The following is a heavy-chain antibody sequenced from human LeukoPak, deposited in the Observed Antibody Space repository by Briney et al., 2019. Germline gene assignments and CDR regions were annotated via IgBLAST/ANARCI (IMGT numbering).Heavy chain of an antibody. V-gene: IGHV3-21*01. D-gene: IGHD3-10*01. CDR2: ISMSSSYM. CDR3: AREDYSSGNPTIDH. J-gene: IGHJ4*02. CDR1: GFTFSSYG. Sequence: GGSLRLSCAASGFTFSSYGMHWVRQAPGKGLEWVSTISMSSSYMYYADSVRGRFTISRDNAKNSLFLQMTSLRAEDAAVYYCAREDYSSGNPTIDHWGQGTLVTVSS.